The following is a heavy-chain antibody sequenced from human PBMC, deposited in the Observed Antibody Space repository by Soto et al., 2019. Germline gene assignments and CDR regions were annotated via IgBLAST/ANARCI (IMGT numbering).Heavy chain of an antibody. CDR3: ARGAAFGVVSPVNYRMDV. Sequence: PSETLSLTCTVSGGSISSGGYYWSWIRQHPGKGLEWIGYIYYSGSTYYNPSLKSRVTISVDTSKNQFSLKLSSVTAADTAVYYCARGAAFGVVSPVNYRMDVWGQATTVPVYS. V-gene: IGHV4-31*03. D-gene: IGHD3-3*01. CDR1: GGSISSGGYY. J-gene: IGHJ6*02. CDR2: IYYSGST.